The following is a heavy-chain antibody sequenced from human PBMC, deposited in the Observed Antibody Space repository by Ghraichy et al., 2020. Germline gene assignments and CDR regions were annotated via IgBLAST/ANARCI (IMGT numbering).Heavy chain of an antibody. CDR1: GFTFSSYA. D-gene: IGHD6-19*01. J-gene: IGHJ1*01. CDR2: ISGSGGTT. CDR3: AQSMYSSGSEYLQH. Sequence: GGSLRLSCAASGFTFSSYAMSWVRQAPGKGLEWVSIISGSGGTTYYADSVKGRFTISRDNSKNTLYLQMNSLRAEDTAVYYCAQSMYSSGSEYLQHWGQGTLVSVSS. V-gene: IGHV3-23*01.